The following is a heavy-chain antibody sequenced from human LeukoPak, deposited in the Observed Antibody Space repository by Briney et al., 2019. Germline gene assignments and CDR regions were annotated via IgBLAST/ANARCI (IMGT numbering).Heavy chain of an antibody. CDR2: TSGSGGST. J-gene: IGHJ4*02. V-gene: IGHV3-23*01. Sequence: PGGSLRLSCEASGFPFDGYALHWVRQAPGKGLEWVSATSGSGGSTYYADSVKGRFTISRDNSKNTLYLQMNSLRAEDTAVYYCAKDFPPSSGWYGNPFDYWGQGTLVTVSS. D-gene: IGHD6-19*01. CDR3: AKDFPPSSGWYGNPFDY. CDR1: GFPFDGYA.